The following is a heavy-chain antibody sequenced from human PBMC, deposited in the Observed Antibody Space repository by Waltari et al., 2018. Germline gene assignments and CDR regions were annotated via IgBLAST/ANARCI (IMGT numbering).Heavy chain of an antibody. V-gene: IGHV5-51*03. CDR1: GYTFTNYW. D-gene: IGHD2-15*01. Sequence: EVQLVQSGAEMKKPGESLKISCEAFGYTFTNYWIGWVRQKPGKGREWMGIIFVGYSNARYSPSFQGQVSISADKSLNTASLQWSSLAASDTAIYYCASAYDGNFYWHGWGQGTLVTVSP. J-gene: IGHJ4*02. CDR3: ASAYDGNFYWHG. CDR2: IFVGYSNA.